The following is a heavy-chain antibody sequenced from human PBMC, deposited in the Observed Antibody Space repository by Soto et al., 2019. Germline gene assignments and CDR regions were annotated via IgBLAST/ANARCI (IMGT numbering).Heavy chain of an antibody. V-gene: IGHV2-5*01. CDR3: ALTSSDYGDYWYFDL. CDR1: GFSLSTSGVG. CDR2: IYWNDDK. Sequence: SGPTLVNPTQPLTLTCTFSGFSLSTSGVGVGWIRQPPGKALEWLALIYWNDDKHYSPSLKSRLTITKDTSNNQVVLTMTNMHPVDTPTYYYALTSSDYGDYWYFDLWGRGTLVTVSS. D-gene: IGHD4-17*01. J-gene: IGHJ2*01.